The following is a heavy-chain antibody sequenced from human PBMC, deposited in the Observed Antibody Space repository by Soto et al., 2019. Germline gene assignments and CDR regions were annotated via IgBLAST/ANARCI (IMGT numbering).Heavy chain of an antibody. CDR1: GYTFTNAG. D-gene: IGHD3-3*01. CDR2: INTDNGNT. CDR3: ARDQGITTFGVYSMYYYGMDV. Sequence: ASVKVSCKASGYTFTNAGISWVRQAPGQGLEWLGWINTDNGNTNYAQHLQGRVTLTTDTSTSTACMDLRSLRSDDTAVYYCARDQGITTFGVYSMYYYGMDVWGPGTTVTVSS. V-gene: IGHV1-18*01. J-gene: IGHJ6*02.